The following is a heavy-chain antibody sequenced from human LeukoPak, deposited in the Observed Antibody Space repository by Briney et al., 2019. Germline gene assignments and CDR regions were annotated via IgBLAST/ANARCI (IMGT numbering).Heavy chain of an antibody. CDR3: ARGANYGDYGLDAFDV. D-gene: IGHD4-17*01. CDR1: GGSMSSYY. V-gene: IGHV4-59*01. J-gene: IGHJ3*01. CDR2: INYSGST. Sequence: SETLSLTCTVSGGSMSSYYWSWIRQPPGEGLEWIGYINYSGSTTYNPSLRSRVTMSVDTSRNQFSLKLTSVTAADTAVYRCARGANYGDYGLDAFDVWGQGTMVTVSS.